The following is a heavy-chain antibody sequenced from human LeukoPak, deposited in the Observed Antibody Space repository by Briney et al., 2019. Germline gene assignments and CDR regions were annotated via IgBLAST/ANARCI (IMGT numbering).Heavy chain of an antibody. CDR1: GFTFSSYT. Sequence: GGSLRLSCAASGFTFSSYTMNWVRQAPGKGLEWVSSFSRSSPYIYYADSVKGRFTISRDNSKNTVYLQMNSLRVEDTAIYYCARGQEFDDGVFDSWGQGTLVTVSS. V-gene: IGHV3-21*04. CDR2: FSRSSPYI. D-gene: IGHD1-1*01. CDR3: ARGQEFDDGVFDS. J-gene: IGHJ4*02.